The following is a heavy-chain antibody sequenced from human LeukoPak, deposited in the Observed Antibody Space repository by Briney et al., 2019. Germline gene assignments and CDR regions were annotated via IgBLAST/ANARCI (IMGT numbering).Heavy chain of an antibody. V-gene: IGHV1-2*04. J-gene: IGHJ6*02. Sequence: ASVKVSCKASGYTFTGYYMHWVRQAPGQGLEWMGWINPNSGGTNYAQKFQGWVTMTRDTSISTAYMELSGLRSDDTAVYYCARTSSNLYYYYGMDVWGQGTTVTVSS. CDR1: GYTFTGYY. CDR2: INPNSGGT. D-gene: IGHD6-13*01. CDR3: ARTSSNLYYYYGMDV.